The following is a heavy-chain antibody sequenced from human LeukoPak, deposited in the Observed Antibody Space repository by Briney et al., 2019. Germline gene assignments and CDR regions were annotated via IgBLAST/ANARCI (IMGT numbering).Heavy chain of an antibody. CDR3: AGRGIVTGYFDF. Sequence: SEPLSLTCTVSGDSITNSTFYWGWIRQSPGKGLEWIGSIFHSGSTNYNPSLKSRVTISVDTSKNQFYLRVRSVTAAETALYYCAGRGIVTGYFDFWGRGTLVTVSS. CDR2: IFHSGST. D-gene: IGHD3-9*01. J-gene: IGHJ4*02. V-gene: IGHV4-39*01. CDR1: GDSITNSTFY.